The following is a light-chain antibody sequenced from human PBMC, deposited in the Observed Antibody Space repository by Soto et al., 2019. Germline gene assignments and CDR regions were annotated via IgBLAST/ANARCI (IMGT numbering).Light chain of an antibody. J-gene: IGKJ5*01. Sequence: DIQMTQSPSTLSGSVVDRFTITCRASQGISSSLAWYQQEPGKAPKLLIYEASTLQSGVPSRFSGRGSGTDFTLTISGLQPEDFATYYCQKLNSYPFTCGKGQRRAIK. CDR2: EAS. CDR1: QGISSS. V-gene: IGKV1-9*01. CDR3: QKLNSYPFT.